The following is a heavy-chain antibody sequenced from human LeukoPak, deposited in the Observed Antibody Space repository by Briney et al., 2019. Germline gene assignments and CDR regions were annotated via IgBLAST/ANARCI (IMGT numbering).Heavy chain of an antibody. J-gene: IGHJ5*02. V-gene: IGHV4-39*01. CDR3: ARHSGSGSLSRPFDP. CDR2: IYYTGST. Sequence: SETLSLTCSVSGGSVTSCGFYWAWLRQPPGKGPEWIATIYYTGSTYYNPSLQSRLTISIDTSKNEFSLRLTSVTATDTAVYHCARHSGSGSLSRPFDPWGQGILVTVSS. CDR1: GGSVTSCGFY. D-gene: IGHD3-10*01.